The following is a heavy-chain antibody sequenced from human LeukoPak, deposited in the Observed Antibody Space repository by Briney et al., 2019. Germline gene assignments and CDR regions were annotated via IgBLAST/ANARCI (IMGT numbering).Heavy chain of an antibody. J-gene: IGHJ4*02. V-gene: IGHV3-74*03. CDR2: IKSDGSST. D-gene: IGHD3-10*01. CDR3: ARISTMVRHY. CDR1: GFTFRSYW. Sequence: PGGSLRLSCAVSGFTFRSYWMHWVRQAPGKGRVWVSSIKSDGSSTTYADSVKGRFTISRDNAENTLYLQMNSMRVEDTAVYYCARISTMVRHYWGQGTLVTVSS.